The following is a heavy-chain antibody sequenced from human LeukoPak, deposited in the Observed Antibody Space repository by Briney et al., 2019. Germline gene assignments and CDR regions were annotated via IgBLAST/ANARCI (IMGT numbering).Heavy chain of an antibody. CDR3: ARSPPHYDFWSGYYQD. D-gene: IGHD3-3*01. CDR1: GGTFSSYA. J-gene: IGHJ4*02. V-gene: IGHV1-69*13. Sequence: SVKVSCKASGGTFSSYAISWVRQAPGQGLEWMGGIIPIFGTANYAQRFQGRVTITADESTSTAYIELSSLRSEDTAVYYCARSPPHYDFWSGYYQDWGQGTLVTVSS. CDR2: IIPIFGTA.